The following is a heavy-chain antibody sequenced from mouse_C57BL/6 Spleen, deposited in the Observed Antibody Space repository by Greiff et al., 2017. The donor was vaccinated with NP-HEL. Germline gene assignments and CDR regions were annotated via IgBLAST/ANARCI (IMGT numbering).Heavy chain of an antibody. CDR2: ISDGGSYT. CDR3: ARDGGHGNYFPWFAY. V-gene: IGHV5-4*01. Sequence: EVMLVESGGGLVKPGGSLKLSCAASGFTFSSYAMSWVRQTPEKRLEWVATISDGGSYTYYPDNVKGRFTISRDNAKNNLYLQMSHLKSEDTAMYYCARDGGHGNYFPWFAYWGQGTLVTVSA. D-gene: IGHD2-1*01. J-gene: IGHJ3*01. CDR1: GFTFSSYA.